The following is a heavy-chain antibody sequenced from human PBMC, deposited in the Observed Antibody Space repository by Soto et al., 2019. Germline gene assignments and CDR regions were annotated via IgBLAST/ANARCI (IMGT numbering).Heavy chain of an antibody. CDR2: IIPISGTA. D-gene: IGHD1-1*01. V-gene: IGHV1-69*01. CDR3: ARARVERSKAGTKVLVFDY. Sequence: QVQLVQSGAEVKKPWSSVKVSCKASGGTFSSYAISWVRQAPGQGLEWMGGIIPISGTANNAQKFQGRVTITADESTITAYMELSSLISEDTAVYYCARARVERSKAGTKVLVFDYWGQGTLVTVSS. CDR1: GGTFSSYA. J-gene: IGHJ4*02.